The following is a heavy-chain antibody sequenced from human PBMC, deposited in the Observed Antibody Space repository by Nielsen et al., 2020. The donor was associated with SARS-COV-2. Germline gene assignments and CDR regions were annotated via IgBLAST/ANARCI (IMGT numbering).Heavy chain of an antibody. CDR2: IYYSGST. CDR3: ARDRFGEFGTEGYYYYGMDV. J-gene: IGHJ6*02. V-gene: IGHV4-30-4*01. D-gene: IGHD3-10*01. Sequence: WLRQPPGKGLEWIGYIYYSGSTYYNPSLKSRVTISVDTSKNQFSLKLSSVTSADTAVYYCARDRFGEFGTEGYYYYGMDVWGQGTTVTVSS.